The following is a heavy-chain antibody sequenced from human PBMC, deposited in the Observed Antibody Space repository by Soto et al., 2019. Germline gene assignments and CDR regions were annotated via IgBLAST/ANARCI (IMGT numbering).Heavy chain of an antibody. V-gene: IGHV4-4*07. Sequence: PSETLSLTCIVSGVSVSSYTWSWVRQPANKGLEWTGRVFSSVSATYNPSLKSRVSISMDTPENRISLKLDSVTAADAGAYFGARDGMTTGDTWGPGTLVTVSS. D-gene: IGHD2-21*02. CDR2: VFSSVSA. CDR3: ARDGMTTGDT. CDR1: GVSVSSYT. J-gene: IGHJ4*02.